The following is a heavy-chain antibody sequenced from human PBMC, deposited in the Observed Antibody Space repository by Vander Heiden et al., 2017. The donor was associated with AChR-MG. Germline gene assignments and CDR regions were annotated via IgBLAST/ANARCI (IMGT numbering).Heavy chain of an antibody. Sequence: QVQLQESGPGLVKPSKTLSLTCTVSGGSLSSGGYYWSWIRQHPGKGLEWIGYIYYSGSTYYNPSLKSRVTISVDTSKNQFSLKLSSVTAADTAVYYCARDSIAVAGTDYWGQGTLVTVSS. CDR1: GGSLSSGGYY. CDR3: ARDSIAVAGTDY. J-gene: IGHJ4*02. D-gene: IGHD6-19*01. CDR2: IYYSGST. V-gene: IGHV4-31*03.